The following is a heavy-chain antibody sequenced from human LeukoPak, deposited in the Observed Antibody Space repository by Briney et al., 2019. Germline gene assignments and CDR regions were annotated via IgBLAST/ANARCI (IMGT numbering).Heavy chain of an antibody. CDR3: ARAYCSGGSCYFDY. Sequence: GGSLRLSCSASGFTFSSYAMHWVRQAPGNGLEWVSLIYSGGNTYYADSVKGRFSISRDNSKNTLYLQMNSLRAEDTAVYYCARAYCSGGSCYFDYWGQGALVTVSS. CDR1: GFTFSSYA. V-gene: IGHV3-53*01. CDR2: IYSGGNT. D-gene: IGHD2-15*01. J-gene: IGHJ4*02.